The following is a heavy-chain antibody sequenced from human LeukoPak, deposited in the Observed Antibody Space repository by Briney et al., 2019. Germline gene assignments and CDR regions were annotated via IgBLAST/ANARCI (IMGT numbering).Heavy chain of an antibody. D-gene: IGHD3-22*01. CDR1: GYTFTSYG. V-gene: IGHV1-18*01. CDR2: ISAYNGNT. J-gene: IGHJ3*02. CDR3: VPHFDSSGPDAFDI. Sequence: ASVKVSCNASGYTFTSYGISWVRQAPGQGLEWMGWISAYNGNTNYAQKLQGRVTMTTDTSTSTAYMELSSLRSEDTAVYYCVPHFDSSGPDAFDIWGQGTMVTVSS.